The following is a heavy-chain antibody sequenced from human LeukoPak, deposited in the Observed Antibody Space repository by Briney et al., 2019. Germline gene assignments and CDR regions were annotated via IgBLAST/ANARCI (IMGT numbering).Heavy chain of an antibody. Sequence: PGGSLRLSCAASGFTFSSYGMHWVRQAPGKGLKWVAVISYDGSDKYYADSVKGRFTISRDNSKNTLYLQMNSLRAEDTAVYYCAKDLPSVAGRYYYYGMDVWGQGTTVTVSS. CDR2: ISYDGSDK. CDR1: GFTFSSYG. J-gene: IGHJ6*02. D-gene: IGHD6-19*01. V-gene: IGHV3-30*18. CDR3: AKDLPSVAGRYYYYGMDV.